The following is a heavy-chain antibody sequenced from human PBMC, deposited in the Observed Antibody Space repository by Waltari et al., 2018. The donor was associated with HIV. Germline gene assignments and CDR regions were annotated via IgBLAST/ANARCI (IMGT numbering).Heavy chain of an antibody. CDR1: GYTFANYG. J-gene: IGHJ6*02. CDR3: GRGRGSSWPYYFYYNMDV. D-gene: IGHD6-13*01. CDR2: ISVYNGNT. V-gene: IGHV1-18*01. Sequence: QVQLVKSGAEVKKPGASVKVSCKACGYTFANYGISWVRPAPGKRLEWMGWISVYNGNTNSAQKLQGRVSMTTDTSTSTAYMELRGLRSDDTAVYYCGRGRGSSWPYYFYYNMDVWGQGTTVTVSS.